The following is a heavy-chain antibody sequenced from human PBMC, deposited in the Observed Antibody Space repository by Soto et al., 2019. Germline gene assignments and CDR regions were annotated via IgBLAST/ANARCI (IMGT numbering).Heavy chain of an antibody. CDR2: IIPIFGTA. CDR3: ARVSQLVSGHKWLSGYYYYGMDV. Sequence: QVQLVQSGAEVKKPGSSVKISCKASGGTFSSYAISWVRQAPGQGLEWMGGIIPIFGTANYAQKFQGRVTITADESTSTAYMELSSLRSEDTAVYYCARVSQLVSGHKWLSGYYYYGMDVWGQGTTVTVSS. J-gene: IGHJ6*02. CDR1: GGTFSSYA. V-gene: IGHV1-69*01. D-gene: IGHD5-12*01.